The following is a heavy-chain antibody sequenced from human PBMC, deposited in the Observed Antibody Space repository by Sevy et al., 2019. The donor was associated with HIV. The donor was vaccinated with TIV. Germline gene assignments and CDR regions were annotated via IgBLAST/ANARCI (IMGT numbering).Heavy chain of an antibody. Sequence: ASVKVSCKASGYTFTGYYMHWVRQAPGQGLEWMGWINPNSGGTNYAQKFQDRVTMTRDTSISTAYMELSRLRSDDTAVYYCAREGSVVPEYFQHWGQGTLVTVSS. D-gene: IGHD2-15*01. V-gene: IGHV1-2*02. CDR3: AREGSVVPEYFQH. CDR1: GYTFTGYY. CDR2: INPNSGGT. J-gene: IGHJ1*01.